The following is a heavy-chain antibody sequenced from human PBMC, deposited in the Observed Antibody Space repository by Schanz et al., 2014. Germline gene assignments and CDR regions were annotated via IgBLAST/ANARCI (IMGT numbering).Heavy chain of an antibody. CDR1: GFTFSNYA. CDR3: ARVHHYDPSGWGYFDY. CDR2: IYASGAT. V-gene: IGHV3-23*05. D-gene: IGHD3-22*01. Sequence: EVQLLESGGGLVRPGGSLRLSCAASGFTFSNYAMSWVRQAPGKGLEWVSTIYASGATYYADSVKRRFTISRDISKNTLHLQVTSLRAEDTAVYYCARVHHYDPSGWGYFDYWGQGALVTVSS. J-gene: IGHJ4*02.